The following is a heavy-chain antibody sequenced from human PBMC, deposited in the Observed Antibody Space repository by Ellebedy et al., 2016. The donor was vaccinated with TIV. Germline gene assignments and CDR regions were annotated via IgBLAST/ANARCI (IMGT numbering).Heavy chain of an antibody. CDR1: GVTFSTHN. Sequence: GESLKISCVDSGVTFSTHNMNWVRQAPGKGLEWVSSISASSTYIYYADSVKGRFTISRDNAKNSLFLQMNSLRVEDTAVYYCAKEGNGDVWGQGTTVTVSS. CDR3: AKEGNGDV. V-gene: IGHV3-21*01. D-gene: IGHD2-8*01. CDR2: ISASSTYI. J-gene: IGHJ6*02.